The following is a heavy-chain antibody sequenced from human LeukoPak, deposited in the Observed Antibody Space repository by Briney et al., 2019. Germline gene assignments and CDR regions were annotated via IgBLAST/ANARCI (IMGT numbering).Heavy chain of an antibody. V-gene: IGHV1-18*01. CDR1: GYTFTSYG. Sequence: EGSVKVSFKASGYTFTSYGISWVRQAPGQGLEWMGWISAYNGNTNYAQKLQGRVTMTTDTSTSTAYMELRSLRSDDTAVYYCAREGLGTVSTRYFDLWGRGTLVTVSS. CDR2: ISAYNGNT. D-gene: IGHD4-17*01. CDR3: AREGLGTVSTRYFDL. J-gene: IGHJ2*01.